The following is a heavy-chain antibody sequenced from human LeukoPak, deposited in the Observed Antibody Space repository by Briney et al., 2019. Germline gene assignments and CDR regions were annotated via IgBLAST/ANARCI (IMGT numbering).Heavy chain of an antibody. CDR1: GGSFSGYY. Sequence: SETLSLTCAVYGGSFSGYYWSWIRQPPGKGLEWIGEINHSGSTNYNPSLKSRVTISVDTSKNQLSLKLSSVTAADTAVYYCARGGSGDSSGYHPFDYWGQGTLVTVSS. CDR3: ARGGSGDSSGYHPFDY. CDR2: INHSGST. V-gene: IGHV4-34*01. J-gene: IGHJ4*02. D-gene: IGHD3-22*01.